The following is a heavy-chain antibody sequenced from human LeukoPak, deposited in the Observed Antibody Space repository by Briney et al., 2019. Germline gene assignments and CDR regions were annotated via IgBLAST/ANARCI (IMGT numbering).Heavy chain of an antibody. CDR2: INHSGST. V-gene: IGHV4-34*01. D-gene: IGHD2-15*01. CDR1: GGSFSGYY. CDR3: ARRRVVVVAATVPSLKRYWYFDL. J-gene: IGHJ2*01. Sequence: SETLSLTCAVYGGSFSGYYWSWIRQPPGKGLEWIGEINHSGSTNYNPSLKRRATISVDTSKNQFSLKLSSVTAAHTAVYYCARRRVVVVAATVPSLKRYWYFDLWGRGTLVTVSS.